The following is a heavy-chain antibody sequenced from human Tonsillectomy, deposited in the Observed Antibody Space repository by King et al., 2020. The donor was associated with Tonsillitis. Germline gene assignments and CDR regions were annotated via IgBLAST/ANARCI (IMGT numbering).Heavy chain of an antibody. Sequence: QLVQSGAEVKKPGASVKVSCKATGYRFSDSLIYWMRQAPGQGLEWMGWINPKNGGTQCAQKFQGRGTMTADTPTRTAYMEVSSLRSDDTAVYFCAREGEWAPLPDYWGQGTLVTVSS. J-gene: IGHJ4*01. CDR3: AREGEWAPLPDY. CDR2: INPKNGGT. CDR1: GYRFSDSL. D-gene: IGHD3-16*01. V-gene: IGHV1-2*02.